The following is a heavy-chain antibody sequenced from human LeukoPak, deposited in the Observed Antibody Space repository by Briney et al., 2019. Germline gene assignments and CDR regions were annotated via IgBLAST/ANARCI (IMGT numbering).Heavy chain of an antibody. CDR3: ARETVTQKGNWFDP. Sequence: SQTLSLTCTFSGGSISSGGYYWSWIRQHPGKGLGLIGHIYYSGSTYYNPSLKSRVTISVDTSKNQFSLKLSSVTAGDTAVYYCARETVTQKGNWFDPWGQGTLVTVSS. CDR1: GGSISSGGYY. J-gene: IGHJ5*02. V-gene: IGHV4-31*03. CDR2: IYYSGST. D-gene: IGHD4-11*01.